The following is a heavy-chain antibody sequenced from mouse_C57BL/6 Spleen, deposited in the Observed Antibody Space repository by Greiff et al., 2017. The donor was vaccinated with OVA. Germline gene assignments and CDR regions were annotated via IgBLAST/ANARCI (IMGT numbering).Heavy chain of an antibody. J-gene: IGHJ1*03. CDR3: SRGGGKDDDVDWYFDV. CDR2: IDPNSGGT. V-gene: IGHV1-72*01. Sequence: QVQLQQPGAELVKPGASVKLSCKASGYTFTSYWMHWVKQRPGRGLEWIGRIDPNSGGTKYNEKFKSKATLTVDKPSSTAYMQLSSLTSEDSAVYYCSRGGGKDDDVDWYFDVWGTGTTVTVSS. CDR1: GYTFTSYW. D-gene: IGHD2-4*01.